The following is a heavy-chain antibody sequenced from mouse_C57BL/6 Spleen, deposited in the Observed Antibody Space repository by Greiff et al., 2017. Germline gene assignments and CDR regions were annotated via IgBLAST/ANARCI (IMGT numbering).Heavy chain of an antibody. J-gene: IGHJ4*01. CDR1: GFTFSSYG. CDR3: ARQGDGYDGDGAMDY. CDR2: ISSGGSYT. Sequence: DVQLQESGGDLVKPGGSLKLSCAASGFTFSSYGMSWVRQTPDKRLEWVATISSGGSYTYYPDSVKGRFTISRDNAKNTLYLQMSSLKSEDTAMYYCARQGDGYDGDGAMDYWGQGTSVTVSS. V-gene: IGHV5-6*01. D-gene: IGHD2-2*01.